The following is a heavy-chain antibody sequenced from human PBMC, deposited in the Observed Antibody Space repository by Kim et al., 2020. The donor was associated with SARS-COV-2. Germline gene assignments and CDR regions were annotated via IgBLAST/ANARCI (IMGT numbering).Heavy chain of an antibody. J-gene: IGHJ6*02. Sequence: GGSLRLSCAASGFTFSSYGMHWVRQAPGKGLEWVAVIWYDGSNKYYADSVKGRFTISRDNSKNTLYLQMNSLRAEDTAVYYCAKDRRPSGSSWYRNYYYGMDVWGQGTTVTVSS. D-gene: IGHD6-13*01. CDR3: AKDRRPSGSSWYRNYYYGMDV. CDR2: IWYDGSNK. CDR1: GFTFSSYG. V-gene: IGHV3-33*06.